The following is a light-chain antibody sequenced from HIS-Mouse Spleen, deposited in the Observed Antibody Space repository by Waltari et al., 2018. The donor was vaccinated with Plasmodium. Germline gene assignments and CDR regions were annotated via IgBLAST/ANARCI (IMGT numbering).Light chain of an antibody. CDR2: EGS. Sequence: LTQPASVSGSPGQSITISCTGTSSDVGSYNLVSWYQQHPGKAPKLMIYEGSKRPSGVSNRFSGSKSGNTAFLTISGLQAEDEADYYCCSYAGSSTYVFGTGTKVTVL. CDR1: SSDVGSYNL. CDR3: CSYAGSSTYV. J-gene: IGLJ1*01. V-gene: IGLV2-23*01.